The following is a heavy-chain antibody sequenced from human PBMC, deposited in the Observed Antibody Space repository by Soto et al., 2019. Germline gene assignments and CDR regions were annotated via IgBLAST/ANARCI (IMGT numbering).Heavy chain of an antibody. J-gene: IGHJ6*02. Sequence: QVQLVESGGGVVQPGRSLRLSCAASGFTFSSYGMHWVRQAPGKGLEWVAVIAYDGTNKYYSDSLKGRFTISRDNSKNTLYLQMNSLRAEDTAVYYCAHDLTGYCYGYYDMDVWGQGTTVTVSS. CDR1: GFTFSSYG. CDR3: AHDLTGYCYGYYDMDV. V-gene: IGHV3-30*18. D-gene: IGHD5-18*01. CDR2: IAYDGTNK.